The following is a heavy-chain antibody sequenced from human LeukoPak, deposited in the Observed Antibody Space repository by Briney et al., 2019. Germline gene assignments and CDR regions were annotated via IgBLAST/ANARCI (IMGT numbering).Heavy chain of an antibody. CDR2: IRSKANSYAT. D-gene: IGHD1-26*01. V-gene: IGHV3-73*01. Sequence: GGSLRLSCAPSGFTFSGSAIHWVREASGGGLEEVGRIRSKANSYATAYAASVKGRFTISRDDSKNTAYLQMNSLKTEDTAVYYCTCGNYDFDYWGQGTLVTVSS. J-gene: IGHJ4*02. CDR3: TCGNYDFDY. CDR1: GFTFSGSA.